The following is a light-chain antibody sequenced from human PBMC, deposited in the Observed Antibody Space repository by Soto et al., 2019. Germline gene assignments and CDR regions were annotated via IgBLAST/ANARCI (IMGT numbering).Light chain of an antibody. J-gene: IGLJ1*01. Sequence: QSVLTQPASVSGSPGQSITISCTGTSSDVGGYNYVSWYQQHPGKAPKLMIYDVSNRPSGVSNRFSGSKSGNTASLTISGLQAEDEADYYCRSYTCSSTLGVFGTGTKVT. CDR3: RSYTCSSTLGV. V-gene: IGLV2-14*01. CDR1: SSDVGGYNY. CDR2: DVS.